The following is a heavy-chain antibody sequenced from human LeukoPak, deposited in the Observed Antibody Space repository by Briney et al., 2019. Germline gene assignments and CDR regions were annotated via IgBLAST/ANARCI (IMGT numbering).Heavy chain of an antibody. V-gene: IGHV4-39*01. J-gene: IGHJ5*02. Sequence: SETLSLTFTVSGGSISSSSYYWGWIRQPPGKGLEWIGSIYYSGSTYYNPSLKSRVTISVDTSKNQFSLKLSSVTAADTAVYYCAGGYSGYDLRDWFDPWGQGTLVTVSS. CDR1: GGSISSSSYY. CDR2: IYYSGST. CDR3: AGGYSGYDLRDWFDP. D-gene: IGHD5-12*01.